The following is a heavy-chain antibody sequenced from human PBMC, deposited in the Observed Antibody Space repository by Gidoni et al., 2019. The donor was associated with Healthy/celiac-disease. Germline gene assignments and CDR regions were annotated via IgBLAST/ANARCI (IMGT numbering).Heavy chain of an antibody. CDR2: IYPGDSHT. V-gene: IGHV5-51*01. CDR3: AMGRSCSGGSCYAQFDY. J-gene: IGHJ4*02. Sequence: EVQLVQSGAEVKKPGESLKISCKGSGYNFTSYWIGWVRQMPGKGLEWMGIIYPGDSHTRYSPSFQGQVTISVDKSIITAYLQWNSLKASDTAMYYCAMGRSCSGGSCYAQFDYWGQGTLVTVSS. D-gene: IGHD2-15*01. CDR1: GYNFTSYW.